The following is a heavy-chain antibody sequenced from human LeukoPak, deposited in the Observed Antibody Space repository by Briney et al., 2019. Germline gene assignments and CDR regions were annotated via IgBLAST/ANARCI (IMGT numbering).Heavy chain of an antibody. CDR2: IYYSGST. Sequence: PSETLSLTCTVSGYSISSGYYWGWIRQPPGKGLEWIGSIYYSGSTYYNPSLQSRVTISVDTSKNHFSLKLSSVTAADTAMYYCARADTPVGWFDPWGQGTLVTVSS. CDR3: ARADTPVGWFDP. CDR1: GYSISSGYY. J-gene: IGHJ5*02. V-gene: IGHV4-38-2*02. D-gene: IGHD2-15*01.